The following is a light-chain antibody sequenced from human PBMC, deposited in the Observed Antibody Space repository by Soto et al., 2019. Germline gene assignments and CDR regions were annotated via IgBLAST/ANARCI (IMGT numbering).Light chain of an antibody. CDR2: DND. CDR1: TSNIGNNY. CDR3: ATWDDSLSAGVV. J-gene: IGLJ2*01. V-gene: IGLV1-51*01. Sequence: QSVLTQPPSVSAAPGQKVTISCSGSTSNIGNNYVSWYQQLPGTAPKLLIFDNDKRPSGIPDRFYGSKSATSATLGITGLQTGDEADYYCATWDDSLSAGVVFGGGTKLTVL.